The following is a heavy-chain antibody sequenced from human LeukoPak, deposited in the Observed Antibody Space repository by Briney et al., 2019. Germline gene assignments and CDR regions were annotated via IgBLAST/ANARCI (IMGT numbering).Heavy chain of an antibody. CDR2: ITTSDGNT. V-gene: IGHV3-23*01. J-gene: IGHJ6*02. CDR3: AKDRGAVAPRNYGMDV. Sequence: PGGSLRLSCAASGFTFSSYTMSWVRQAPGKGLEWVSTITTSDGNTYYADSVKGRFTVSRDNSKNTLFLQMNSLRAEDTAVYYCAKDRGAVAPRNYGMDVWGQGTTVTVSS. D-gene: IGHD6-19*01. CDR1: GFTFSSYT.